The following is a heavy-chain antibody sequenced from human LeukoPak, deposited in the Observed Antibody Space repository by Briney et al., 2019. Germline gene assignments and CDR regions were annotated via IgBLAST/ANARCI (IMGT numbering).Heavy chain of an antibody. CDR2: INHSGST. J-gene: IGHJ6*03. CDR3: ARGGGGYYFFMHV. Sequence: SETLSLTCAVYGGSFSGYYWSWIRQPPGKGLEWIGEINHSGSTNYNPSLKSRVTISVDTPKDQFSLKLSSVPAADTAVYYCARGGGGYYFFMHVWGKGTTVSVPS. D-gene: IGHD2-15*01. V-gene: IGHV4-34*01. CDR1: GGSFSGYY.